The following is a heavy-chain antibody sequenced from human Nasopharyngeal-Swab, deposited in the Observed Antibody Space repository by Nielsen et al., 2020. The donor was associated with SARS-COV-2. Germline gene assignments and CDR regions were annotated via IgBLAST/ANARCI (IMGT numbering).Heavy chain of an antibody. J-gene: IGHJ4*02. Sequence: SVKVSCKASGGTFSSYAISWVRQAPGQGLEWMGGIIPIFGTANYAQKFQGRVTITADESTSTAYMELSSLRSEDTAVYYCARPYFVYGDGYNLGYWGQGTLATVSS. CDR1: GGTFSSYA. CDR3: ARPYFVYGDGYNLGY. CDR2: IIPIFGTA. D-gene: IGHD5-24*01. V-gene: IGHV1-69*13.